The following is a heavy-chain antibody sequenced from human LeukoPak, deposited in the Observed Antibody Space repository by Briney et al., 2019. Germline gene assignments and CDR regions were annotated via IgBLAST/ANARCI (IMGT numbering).Heavy chain of an antibody. Sequence: GGSLRLSCAASGFTFSTYWMSWVRQAPGKGLEWVANIKQDGSDKYYVDSVKGRFTISKDNAKNSLYLQMNSLTAEDTAVYYCARGGTRLSDSWGRGTLVTVSS. J-gene: IGHJ4*02. V-gene: IGHV3-7*01. D-gene: IGHD1-7*01. CDR1: GFTFSTYW. CDR2: IKQDGSDK. CDR3: ARGGTRLSDS.